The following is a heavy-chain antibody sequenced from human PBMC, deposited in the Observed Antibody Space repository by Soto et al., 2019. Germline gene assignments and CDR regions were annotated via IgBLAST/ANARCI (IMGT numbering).Heavy chain of an antibody. D-gene: IGHD3-9*01. J-gene: IGHJ4*02. CDR3: ARDPRALRYFDWLFQAPFDY. V-gene: IGHV1-18*01. CDR1: GYTFTSYG. CDR2: NSAYNGNT. Sequence: GASVKVSCKASGYTFTSYGISWVRQAPGQGLEWMGWNSAYNGNTNYAQKFQGRVTMTTDTSTSTAYMELRSLRSDDTAVYYCARDPRALRYFDWLFQAPFDYWGQGTLVTVSS.